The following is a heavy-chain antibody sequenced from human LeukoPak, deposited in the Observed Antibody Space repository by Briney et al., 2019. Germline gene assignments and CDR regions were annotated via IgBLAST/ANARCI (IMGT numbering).Heavy chain of an antibody. D-gene: IGHD3-10*01. Sequence: PSETLSLTCTVSGGSISSYYWSWIRQPPGKGLEWIGSIYYSGSPYYNPSLKSRVTISVDTSKNQFSLKLSSVTAADTAVYYCARLLWFGELQGDYFDYWGQGTLVTVSS. V-gene: IGHV4-39*07. CDR2: IYYSGSP. J-gene: IGHJ4*02. CDR1: GGSISSYY. CDR3: ARLLWFGELQGDYFDY.